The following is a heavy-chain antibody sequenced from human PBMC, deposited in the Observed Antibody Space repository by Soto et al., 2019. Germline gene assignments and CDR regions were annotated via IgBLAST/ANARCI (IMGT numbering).Heavy chain of an antibody. CDR2: ISSSGSTI. CDR3: ARVPGSTVTTRPLDY. Sequence: EVQLVESGGGLVQPGGSLRLSCAASGFTFSSYEMNWVRQAPGKGLEWVSYISSSGSTIYYADSVKGRFTISRDNAKNSLYLQMNSLRAEDTAVYYCARVPGSTVTTRPLDYWGQGTLVTVSS. D-gene: IGHD4-17*01. V-gene: IGHV3-48*03. J-gene: IGHJ4*02. CDR1: GFTFSSYE.